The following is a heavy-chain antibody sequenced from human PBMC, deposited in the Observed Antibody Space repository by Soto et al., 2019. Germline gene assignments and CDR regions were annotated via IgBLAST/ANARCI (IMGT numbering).Heavy chain of an antibody. D-gene: IGHD2-15*01. V-gene: IGHV4-31*03. CDR1: GGXISSGGYY. CDR2: IYYSGST. CDR3: ARQTDCSGGSCPHHP. J-gene: IGHJ5*02. Sequence: SETLSLTCTVSGGXISSGGYYWSWIRQHPGKGLEWIGYIYYSGSTYYNPSLKSRVTISVDTSKNQFSLKLSSVTAADTAVYYCARQTDCSGGSCPHHPWGQGTLVTVSS.